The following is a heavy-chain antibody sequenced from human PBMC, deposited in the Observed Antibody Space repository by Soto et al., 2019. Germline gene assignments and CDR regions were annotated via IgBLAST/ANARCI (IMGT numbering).Heavy chain of an antibody. CDR1: GFTFSNYV. Sequence: EVQLLESGGGLVQPGGSLRLSCAASGFTFSNYVINWVRLAPGKGLEWVSGISGGGGSTYYADSVKGRFTIFRDTSKNTVFLQMNSLRADDTAVYYCAKGFIVVVTVLRPDDAFDVWGQGTMVTVSS. CDR2: ISGGGGST. V-gene: IGHV3-23*01. D-gene: IGHD2-21*02. CDR3: AKGFIVVVTVLRPDDAFDV. J-gene: IGHJ3*01.